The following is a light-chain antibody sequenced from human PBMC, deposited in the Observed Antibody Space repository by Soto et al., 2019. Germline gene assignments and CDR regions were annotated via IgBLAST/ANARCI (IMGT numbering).Light chain of an antibody. CDR1: QGISSY. CDR2: AAS. Sequence: DIQLTQSPPFLSASVGDRVTITCRASQGISSYLAWYQQKPGKAPKLLIYAASSLQSGVPSRFSGSGSGTECTLTISSRKPEDSADYYYHQLDGFPLTFGGGTTVEI. CDR3: HQLDGFPLT. V-gene: IGKV1-9*01. J-gene: IGKJ4*01.